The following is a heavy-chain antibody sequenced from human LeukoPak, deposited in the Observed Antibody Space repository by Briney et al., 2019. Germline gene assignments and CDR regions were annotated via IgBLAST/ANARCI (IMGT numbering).Heavy chain of an antibody. Sequence: ASVKVSCKASGNTFTGYYMHWVRQAPGQGLEWMGWINPNSGGTNYAQKFQGRVTMTRDTSISTAYMELSRLRSDDTAVYYCARVRGLIRSGYKYYFDYWGQGTLVTVSS. V-gene: IGHV1-2*02. CDR1: GNTFTGYY. CDR3: ARVRGLIRSGYKYYFDY. D-gene: IGHD5-12*01. CDR2: INPNSGGT. J-gene: IGHJ4*02.